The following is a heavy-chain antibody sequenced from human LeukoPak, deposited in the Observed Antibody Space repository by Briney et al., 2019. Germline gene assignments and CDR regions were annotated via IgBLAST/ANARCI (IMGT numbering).Heavy chain of an antibody. V-gene: IGHV1-69*01. Sequence: ASVKVSCKASGGTFSSYAISWVRQAPGQGLEWVGGIIPIFGTANYAQKFQGRVTITADESTSTAYMELSSLRSEDTAVYYCARAYSGYDSRTYYYYGMDVWGQGTTVTVSS. CDR3: ARAYSGYDSRTYYYYGMDV. D-gene: IGHD5-12*01. J-gene: IGHJ6*02. CDR1: GGTFSSYA. CDR2: IIPIFGTA.